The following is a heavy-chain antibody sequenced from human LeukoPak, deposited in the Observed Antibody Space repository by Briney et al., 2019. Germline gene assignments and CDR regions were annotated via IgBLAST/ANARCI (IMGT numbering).Heavy chain of an antibody. CDR3: AREKQSGGTPFDY. CDR1: GFTFTGHS. D-gene: IGHD1-26*01. V-gene: IGHV3-30*04. J-gene: IGHJ4*02. CDR2: VGNDEKTK. Sequence: GGSLRLPCVASGFTFTGHSMHWVRQAPGKGLEWVAVVGNDEKTKFYADSLKGRFTVSRDNSKNTVYLQMNSLRDEDTAVYYCAREKQSGGTPFDYWGQGSLVTVSS.